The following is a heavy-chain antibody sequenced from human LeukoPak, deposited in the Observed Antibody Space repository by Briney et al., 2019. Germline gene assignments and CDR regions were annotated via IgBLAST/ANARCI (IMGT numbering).Heavy chain of an antibody. CDR1: GFTFSNYN. CDR3: ARAPPYGSWTINCYGMDV. V-gene: IGHV3-21*01. J-gene: IGHJ6*02. Sequence: PGGSLRLSCAASGFTFSNYNMNWVRQAPGKGLEWVSSISSGSSYIYYADSLKDRFTISRDNAKNSLYLQMNSLRAEDTAVYYCARAPPYGSWTINCYGMDVWGQGTTVTVSS. CDR2: ISSGSSYI. D-gene: IGHD3-10*01.